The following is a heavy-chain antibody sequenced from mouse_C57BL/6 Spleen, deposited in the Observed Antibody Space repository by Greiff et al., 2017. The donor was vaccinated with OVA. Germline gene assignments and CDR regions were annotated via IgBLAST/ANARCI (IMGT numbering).Heavy chain of an antibody. CDR1: GFTFSSYA. CDR3: ALTHDGYYAWFAY. Sequence: EVKVVESGGGLVKPGGSLKLSCAASGFTFSSYAMSWVRQTPEQRLEWVATISDGGSYPYYPDTVKGRFTISRDNAKNNLYLQMSHLKSEDTAMYYCALTHDGYYAWFAYWGQGTLVTVSA. V-gene: IGHV5-4*03. CDR2: ISDGGSYP. D-gene: IGHD2-3*01. J-gene: IGHJ3*01.